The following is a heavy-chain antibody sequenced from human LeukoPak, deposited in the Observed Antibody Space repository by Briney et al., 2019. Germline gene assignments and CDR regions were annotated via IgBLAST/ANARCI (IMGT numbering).Heavy chain of an antibody. V-gene: IGHV1-69*05. D-gene: IGHD1-26*01. J-gene: IGHJ3*02. Sequence: GASVNVSCKASGGTFSSYAISWVRQAPGQGLEWMGGIIPIFGTANYAQKFQGRVTITTDESTSTAYMELSSLRSEDTAVYYCARTRAGGSYPHDAFDIWGQGTMVTVSS. CDR3: ARTRAGGSYPHDAFDI. CDR2: IIPIFGTA. CDR1: GGTFSSYA.